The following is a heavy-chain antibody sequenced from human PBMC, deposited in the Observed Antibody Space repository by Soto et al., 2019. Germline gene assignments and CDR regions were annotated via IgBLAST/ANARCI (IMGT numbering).Heavy chain of an antibody. CDR3: ARGRFLEWVLPGWFEA. Sequence: GASVKVSCKASGYGFAAYYMHWVRQAPGQGLEWMGWINPQSGDTKYAEDFLGRVAMTRDKATTTAHMELRSLTSDDTAVYYCARGRFLEWVLPGWFEAWGQGTLVTVSS. CDR2: INPQSGDT. CDR1: GYGFAAYY. V-gene: IGHV1-2*02. J-gene: IGHJ5*02. D-gene: IGHD3-3*01.